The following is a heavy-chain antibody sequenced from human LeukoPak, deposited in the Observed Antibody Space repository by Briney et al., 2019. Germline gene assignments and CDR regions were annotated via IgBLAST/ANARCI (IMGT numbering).Heavy chain of an antibody. J-gene: IGHJ3*02. D-gene: IGHD1-26*01. CDR1: GFTFSNYW. CDR2: MNQDGSGK. Sequence: GGSLRLSCAASGFTFSNYWMTWVRQAPGKGLEWVANMNQDGSGKYYVDSVKGRFAISRDNAKNSLYLQMNSLRAEDTAVYYCARVAVGADAFDIWGQGTMVTVSS. V-gene: IGHV3-7*01. CDR3: ARVAVGADAFDI.